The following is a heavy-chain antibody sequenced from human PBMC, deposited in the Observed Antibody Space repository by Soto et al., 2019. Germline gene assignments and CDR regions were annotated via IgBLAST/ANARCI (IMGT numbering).Heavy chain of an antibody. Sequence: QVQLVESGGCVVQPGRSLRLSCAASGFTFSSYGMHWVRQAPGKGLGWGAVISYDGSNKYYADSVKGRFTISRDNSKNTLYLQMNSLRAEDTAVYYCEKENEAGYMDVWGKGTTVTVSS. CDR2: ISYDGSNK. D-gene: IGHD1-1*01. CDR3: EKENEAGYMDV. J-gene: IGHJ6*03. CDR1: GFTFSSYG. V-gene: IGHV3-30*18.